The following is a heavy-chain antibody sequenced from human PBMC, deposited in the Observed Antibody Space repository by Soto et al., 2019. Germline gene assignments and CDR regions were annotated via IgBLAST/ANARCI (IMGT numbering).Heavy chain of an antibody. V-gene: IGHV1-18*01. D-gene: IGHD6-13*01. CDR2: ISAYNGKT. CDR3: ARDGFSTSWLVILATGVPGVEIDC. J-gene: IGHJ4*02. Sequence: QVQLVQSGAEVKKTGASVAVSCKASGYTLISYGISWVRQAPGQGPEWMGWISAYNGKTNYAQKFQGRVTMTTDTATRTAYMELRRLSSDDTAVYYCARDGFSTSWLVILATGVPGVEIDCWGQGTLVTVSS. CDR1: GYTLISYG.